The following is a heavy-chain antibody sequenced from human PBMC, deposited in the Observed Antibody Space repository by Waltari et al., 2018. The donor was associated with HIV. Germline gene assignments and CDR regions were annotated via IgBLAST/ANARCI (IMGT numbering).Heavy chain of an antibody. D-gene: IGHD2-2*01. J-gene: IGHJ4*02. CDR1: GFTFSSYG. Sequence: QVQLVESGGGVVQPGRSLRLSCAASGFTFSSYGMHWVRQAPGKGLEWVAVISYDGSNKYYADSVKGRFTISRDNSKNTLYLQMNSLRGEDTAVYYCAKGGGCSSTSCYCDYWGQGTLVTVSS. CDR2: ISYDGSNK. CDR3: AKGGGCSSTSCYCDY. V-gene: IGHV3-30*18.